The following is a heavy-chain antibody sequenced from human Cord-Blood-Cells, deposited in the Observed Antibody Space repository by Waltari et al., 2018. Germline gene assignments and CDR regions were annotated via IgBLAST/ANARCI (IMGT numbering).Heavy chain of an antibody. CDR1: GGSFSGYY. Sequence: QVQLQQWGAGLLKPSETLSLTCAVYGGSFSGYYWSWIRQHPGKGLEWIGEINHSGSTNYNPSLKSRVTISVDTSKNQFSLKLSSVTAADTAVYYCARVLPRYYDFWSGYNWFDPWGQGTLVTVSS. D-gene: IGHD3-3*01. CDR3: ARVLPRYYDFWSGYNWFDP. CDR2: INHSGST. J-gene: IGHJ5*02. V-gene: IGHV4-34*01.